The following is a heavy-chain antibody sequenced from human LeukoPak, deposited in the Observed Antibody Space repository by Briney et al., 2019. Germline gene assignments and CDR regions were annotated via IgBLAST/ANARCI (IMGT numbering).Heavy chain of an antibody. J-gene: IGHJ5*02. Sequence: SETLSLTCSVSDGSISTYYWSWVRQAAGKGLEWIGRISASGSAKYNPSLESRVTMSVDTSKNQFFLKLSSVTAADTAIYYCARGFGESLSYWFDPRGQGTLVTVSS. CDR2: ISASGSA. CDR3: ARGFGESLSYWFDP. D-gene: IGHD3-10*01. CDR1: DGSISTYY. V-gene: IGHV4-4*07.